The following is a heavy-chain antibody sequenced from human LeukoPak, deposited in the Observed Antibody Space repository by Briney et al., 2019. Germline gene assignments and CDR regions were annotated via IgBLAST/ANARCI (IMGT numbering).Heavy chain of an antibody. CDR2: TSGSGGST. J-gene: IGHJ5*02. Sequence: PGGSLRLSCAASGFTFSSYVMSWVRQAPGKGLEWVSSTSGSGGSTYYADSVKGRFTISGDNSKNTLSLQMNSLRAEDTAVYYCAKSGGDYAWGQGTLVTISS. CDR3: AKSGGDYA. D-gene: IGHD2-21*02. CDR1: GFTFSSYV. V-gene: IGHV3-23*01.